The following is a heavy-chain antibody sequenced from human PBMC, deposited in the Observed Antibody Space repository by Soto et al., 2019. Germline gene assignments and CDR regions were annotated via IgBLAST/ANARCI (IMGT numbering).Heavy chain of an antibody. V-gene: IGHV6-1*01. CDR2: TYYRSRWYN. J-gene: IGHJ6*03. D-gene: IGHD1-7*01. CDR1: GDSVSSNSAA. CDR3: AGTTSHQWYYMDV. Sequence: SQTLSLTCAISGDSVSSNSAAWNWIRLSPSRGLEWLARTYYRSRWYNDYAVSVRSRITVNPDTSKNQFSLQLTSVTPEDTAVYFCAGTTSHQWYYMDVWGKGTSVTVSS.